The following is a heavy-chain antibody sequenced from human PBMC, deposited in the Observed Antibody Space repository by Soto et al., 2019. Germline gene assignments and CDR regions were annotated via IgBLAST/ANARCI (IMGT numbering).Heavy chain of an antibody. J-gene: IGHJ5*01. V-gene: IGHV4-30-4*01. Sequence: SETLSLTCTVSGGSISSGDYYWSWIRQPPGKGLEWIGYIYYSGSTYYRSKWYNDYAVSVKSRITISPDISNNQVSLHLNSVTPDDTAVYYCVRLIGNSWLDSWGQGTLVTVSS. CDR3: VRLIGNSWLDS. D-gene: IGHD2-8*01. CDR1: GGSISSGDYY. CDR2: IYYSGST.